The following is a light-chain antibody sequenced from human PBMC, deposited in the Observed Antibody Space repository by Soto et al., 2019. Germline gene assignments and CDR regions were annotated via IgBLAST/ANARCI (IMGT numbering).Light chain of an antibody. CDR1: SSDVGGYNY. Sequence: QSVLTQPASVSGSPGQSITISCTGTSSDVGGYNYVSWYQQHPGKAPKLMIYDVSNRPSGVSNRFSGSKSGNTASLTISGLQAEDEADYYCSSYTGSSTFGTGTKLTVL. J-gene: IGLJ1*01. CDR3: SSYTGSST. V-gene: IGLV2-14*01. CDR2: DVS.